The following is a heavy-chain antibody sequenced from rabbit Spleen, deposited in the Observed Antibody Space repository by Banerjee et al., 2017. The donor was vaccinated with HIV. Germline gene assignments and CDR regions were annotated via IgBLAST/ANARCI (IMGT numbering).Heavy chain of an antibody. CDR3: ARDLPGVIGWNFNL. Sequence: QSLEESGGDLVKPGASLTLTCKASGFDLSSSDYMCWVRQAPGKGLEWISCIIGSSGGFTYSATWAKGRFTCSKTSSTTVTLQMTSLTVADTATYFCARDLPGVIGWNFNLWGPGTLVTVS. V-gene: IGHV1S40*01. CDR1: GFDLSSSDY. D-gene: IGHD1-1*01. J-gene: IGHJ4*01. CDR2: IIGSSGGFT.